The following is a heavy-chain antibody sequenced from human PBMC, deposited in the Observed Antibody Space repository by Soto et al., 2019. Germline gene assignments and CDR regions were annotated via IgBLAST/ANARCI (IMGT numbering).Heavy chain of an antibody. D-gene: IGHD2-21*02. J-gene: IGHJ5*02. CDR1: GGSISSGDYY. CDR3: ARVKGCGGDCYLFDP. V-gene: IGHV4-30-4*01. CDR2: IYYSGST. Sequence: QVQLQESGPGLVKPSQTLSLTCTVSGGSISSGDYYWSWIRQPPGKGLEWIGYIYYSGSTYYNPSLKSRDTISVDTSKNQFSMKLRSVTAADTAVYYCARVKGCGGDCYLFDPWGQGTLVTVSS.